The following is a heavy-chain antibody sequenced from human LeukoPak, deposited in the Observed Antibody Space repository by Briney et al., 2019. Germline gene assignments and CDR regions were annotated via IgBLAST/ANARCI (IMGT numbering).Heavy chain of an antibody. CDR1: GGSISSSSYY. J-gene: IGHJ4*02. Sequence: SETLSLTCTVSGGSISSSSYYWGWIRQPPGKGLEWIGSIYYSGSTYYNPSLKSRVTISVDTSKNQFSLKLSSVTAADTAVYYCARVPTTYSSYDYWGQGTLVTVSS. CDR3: ARVPTTYSSYDY. V-gene: IGHV4-39*01. CDR2: IYYSGST. D-gene: IGHD6-6*01.